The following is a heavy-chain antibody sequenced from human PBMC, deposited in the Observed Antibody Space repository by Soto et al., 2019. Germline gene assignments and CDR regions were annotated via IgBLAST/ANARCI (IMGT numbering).Heavy chain of an antibody. J-gene: IGHJ4*02. CDR1: GGTFSSYA. CDR2: IIPIFGTA. CDR3: ARVSYSSSAGADY. Sequence: GASVKVSCKASGGTFSSYAISWVRQAPGQGLEWMGGIIPIFGTANYAQKFQGRVTITADESTSTAYMERSSLRSEDTAVYYCARVSYSSSAGADYWGQGTLVTVSS. V-gene: IGHV1-69*13. D-gene: IGHD6-6*01.